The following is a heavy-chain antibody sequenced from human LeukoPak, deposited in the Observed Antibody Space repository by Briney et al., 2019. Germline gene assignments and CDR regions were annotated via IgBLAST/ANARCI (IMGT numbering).Heavy chain of an antibody. V-gene: IGHV3-21*01. Sequence: GGSLRLSCAASGFTFSSYSMNWVRQAPGKGLEWVSSISSSSSYIYYADSVKGRFTISRDNAKNSLYLQMNSLRAEDTAVYYCAGASGGYGDYELALFDYWGQGTLVTVSS. D-gene: IGHD4-17*01. CDR1: GFTFSSYS. CDR2: ISSSSSYI. J-gene: IGHJ4*02. CDR3: AGASGGYGDYELALFDY.